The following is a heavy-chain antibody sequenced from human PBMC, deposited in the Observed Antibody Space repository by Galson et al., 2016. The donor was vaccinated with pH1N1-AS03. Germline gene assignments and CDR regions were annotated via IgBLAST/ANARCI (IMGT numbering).Heavy chain of an antibody. V-gene: IGHV4-59*11. J-gene: IGHJ4*01. CDR2: VCNSGAA. Sequence: QVQLQESGPGLVKPSETLSLTCTVSGGSLNGHCWSWIRQPPGKGLEWIGFVCNSGAATYNSSLKSRLSISVDISTNQFSLRLKFMAAADTAIYYCARGGQYGDY. D-gene: IGHD2-2*01. CDR3: ARGGQYGDY. CDR1: GGSLNGHC.